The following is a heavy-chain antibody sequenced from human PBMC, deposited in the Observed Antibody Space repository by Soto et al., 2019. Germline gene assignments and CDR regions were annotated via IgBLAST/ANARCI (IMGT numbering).Heavy chain of an antibody. D-gene: IGHD2-8*01. CDR3: ARGGDVCTNGVCYFGFYYYGMDV. Sequence: GGSLRLSCAASGFTFSSYEMNWVRQAPGKGLEWVSYISSSGSTTYYADSVKGRFTISRDNAKNSLYLQMNSLRAEDTAVYYCARGGDVCTNGVCYFGFYYYGMDVWGQGTTVTVSS. CDR2: ISSSGSTT. J-gene: IGHJ6*02. CDR1: GFTFSSYE. V-gene: IGHV3-48*03.